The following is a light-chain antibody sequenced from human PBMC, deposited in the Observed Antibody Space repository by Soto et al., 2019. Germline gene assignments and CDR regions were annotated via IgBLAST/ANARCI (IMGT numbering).Light chain of an antibody. V-gene: IGLV1-40*01. CDR3: QYYDSSLSVV. CDR2: GNS. J-gene: IGLJ2*01. CDR1: SSNIGAGYD. Sequence: QSVLTQPPSVSGAPGQRVTISCTGSSSNIGAGYDVHWYQQLPGTAPKLIIYGNSNRPSGVPDRFSGSKSGTSASLAITGLQAEDEADYYCQYYDSSLSVVFGGGTKLTVL.